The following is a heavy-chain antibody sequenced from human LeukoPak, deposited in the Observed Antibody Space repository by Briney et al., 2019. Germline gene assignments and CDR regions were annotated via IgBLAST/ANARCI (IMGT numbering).Heavy chain of an antibody. V-gene: IGHV4-39*01. CDR3: ASMSASTSGDAFDI. CDR1: GGSISSGSYY. CDR2: IYYSGST. J-gene: IGHJ3*02. Sequence: SETLSLTCTVSGGSISSGSYYWGWNRQPPGKGLEWIGSIYYSGSTYYNPSLKSRVTISVDMSKNQFSLKLSSVTAADTAVYYCASMSASTSGDAFDIWGQGSMVIVSS. D-gene: IGHD2-2*01.